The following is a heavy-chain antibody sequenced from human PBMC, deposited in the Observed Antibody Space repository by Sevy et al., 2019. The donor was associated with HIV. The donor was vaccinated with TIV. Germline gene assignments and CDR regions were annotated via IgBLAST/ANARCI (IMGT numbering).Heavy chain of an antibody. V-gene: IGHV3-30*03. J-gene: IGHJ4*02. CDR1: GFTFHDYA. CDR2: ISYDERDI. Sequence: GGSLTLSCAASGFTFHDYAMHWVRQAPGKGLEWLSYISYDERDIYYLDSVRGRFSVSRDNSKQTLFLQMDSLGPEDTAIYYCARRDVNHQFLLDYWGQGILVTVSS. CDR3: ARRDVNHQFLLDY. D-gene: IGHD2-21*01.